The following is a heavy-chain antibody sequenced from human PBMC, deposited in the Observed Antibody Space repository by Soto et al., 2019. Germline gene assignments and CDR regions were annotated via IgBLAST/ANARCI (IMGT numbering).Heavy chain of an antibody. J-gene: IGHJ5*02. Sequence: QVQLVESGGGLVKPGGSLRFSCAASGFTFSDYHMSWIRQAPGKGLEWVSYIRSSGSTIYYADSVKGRFTISRDNAENSLYLQMNSLRADDTAVYYCARGFGAPNWFDPWGQGTLVTVSS. CDR2: IRSSGSTI. V-gene: IGHV3-11*01. CDR3: ARGFGAPNWFDP. D-gene: IGHD3-16*01. CDR1: GFTFSDYH.